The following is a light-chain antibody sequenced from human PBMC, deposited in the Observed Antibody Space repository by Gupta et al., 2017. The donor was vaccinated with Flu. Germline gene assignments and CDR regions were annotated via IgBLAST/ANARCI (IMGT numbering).Light chain of an antibody. CDR3: RQHYSTPPYT. J-gene: IGKJ2*01. CDR2: AAS. CDR1: QSISSY. V-gene: IGKV1-39*01. Sequence: DIQMTQSPSSLSASVGDRVTITCRASQSISSYLNWYQQKPGKAPKLLIYAASSLQSGVPSRFSGSGCGTDYTLIISSRQPEEFATYYCRQHYSTPPYTFGQGTKLEIK.